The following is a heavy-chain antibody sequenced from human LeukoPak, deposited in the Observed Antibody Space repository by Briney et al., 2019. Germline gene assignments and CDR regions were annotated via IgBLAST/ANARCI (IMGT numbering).Heavy chain of an antibody. Sequence: AASVKVSCKASGGTFSRLTISWVRQAPGQGLEWMGLINPDGGSTAYAHRFQGRVTMTRDTSTSTVYMDLSSLRSEDTAVYYCARAPRNSSTMLDYWGQGTLVTVSS. V-gene: IGHV1-46*01. D-gene: IGHD6-13*01. CDR2: INPDGGST. CDR1: GGTFSRLT. J-gene: IGHJ4*02. CDR3: ARAPRNSSTMLDY.